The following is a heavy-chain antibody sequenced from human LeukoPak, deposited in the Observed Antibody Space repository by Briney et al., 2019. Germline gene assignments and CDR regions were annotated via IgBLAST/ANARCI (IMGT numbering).Heavy chain of an antibody. D-gene: IGHD2-2*01. CDR3: ARGLRSSSSPYFDY. V-gene: IGHV4-34*01. Sequence: SETLSLTCAVYGGSFSGYYWSWIRQPPGKGLEWIGEINHSGSTNYNPSLKSRVTISVDTSKNQFSLKLSSVTAADTAVYYCARGLRSSSSPYFDYWRQGTLVTVSS. CDR2: INHSGST. J-gene: IGHJ4*02. CDR1: GGSFSGYY.